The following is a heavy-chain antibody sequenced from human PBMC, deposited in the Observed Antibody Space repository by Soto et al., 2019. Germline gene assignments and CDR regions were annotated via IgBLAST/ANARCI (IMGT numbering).Heavy chain of an antibody. Sequence: PSETLSLTCAVYGGSFRGYHWSWIRQPPGKGLEWIGEINHSGSTNYNPSLKSRVIISLETSKNQFSLILTSVTAADTAVYYWARGLISSATFYHYYSMAVWG. V-gene: IGHV4-34*01. CDR1: GGSFRGYH. CDR2: INHSGST. J-gene: IGHJ6*01. D-gene: IGHD6-6*01. CDR3: ARGLISSATFYHYYSMAV.